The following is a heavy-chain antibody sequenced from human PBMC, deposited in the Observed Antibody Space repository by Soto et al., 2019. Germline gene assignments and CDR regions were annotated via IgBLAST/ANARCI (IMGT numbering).Heavy chain of an antibody. Sequence: SETLSLTCTVSGDSIRSYYWTWIRQPPGKGLELIGYIYYSGSTYYNPSLKSRVTISVDTSKNQFSLKLSSVTAADTAVYYCAREKRDEGCSGGSCLSRYDYWGQGTLVTVSS. D-gene: IGHD2-15*01. CDR3: AREKRDEGCSGGSCLSRYDY. J-gene: IGHJ4*02. CDR2: IYYSGST. CDR1: GDSIRSYY. V-gene: IGHV4-59*12.